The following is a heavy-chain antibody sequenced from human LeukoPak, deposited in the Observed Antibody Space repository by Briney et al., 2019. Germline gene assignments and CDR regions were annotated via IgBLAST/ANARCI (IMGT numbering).Heavy chain of an antibody. V-gene: IGHV4-59*01. CDR2: IYYSGST. CDR3: ASYSYCYDSSGYFDY. D-gene: IGHD3-22*01. J-gene: IGHJ4*02. Sequence: KPSETLSLTCTVSGGSISSYYWSWIRQPPGKGLEWIGYIYYSGSTNYNPSLKSRVTISVDTSKNQFSLKLSSVTAADTAVYYCASYSYCYDSSGYFDYWGQGTLVTVSS. CDR1: GGSISSYY.